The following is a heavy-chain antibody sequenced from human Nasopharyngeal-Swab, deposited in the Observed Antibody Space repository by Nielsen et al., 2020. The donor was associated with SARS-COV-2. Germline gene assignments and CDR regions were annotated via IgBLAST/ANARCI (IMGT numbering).Heavy chain of an antibody. CDR1: GGSSSASY. J-gene: IGHJ6*03. D-gene: IGHD2-2*01. CDR2: INHSGTT. Sequence: SETLSLTCAVYGGSSSASYWGWIRQPPGRGLEWIAEINHSGTTNYNPSLKSRVTLSVDTSVNQVSLELSSVTAADTAVYYCARGLSGIVPSPILGLGPYYSYYYMDVWGKGTTVTVSS. CDR3: ARGLSGIVPSPILGLGPYYSYYYMDV. V-gene: IGHV4-34*01.